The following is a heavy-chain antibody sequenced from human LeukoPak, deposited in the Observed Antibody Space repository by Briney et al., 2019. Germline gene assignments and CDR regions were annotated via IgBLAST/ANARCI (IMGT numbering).Heavy chain of an antibody. CDR3: ARSRYNWNDAALDY. CDR1: GLTVSSNY. Sequence: GGSLRLSCAASGLTVSSNYMSWVRQAPGKGLEWVSVIYSGGSTYYADSVKGRFTTSRDNSKNTLYLQMRRLRAEDTAVYCSARSRYNWNDAALDYWGQGTLVTVSS. J-gene: IGHJ4*02. V-gene: IGHV3-53*01. D-gene: IGHD1-1*01. CDR2: IYSGGST.